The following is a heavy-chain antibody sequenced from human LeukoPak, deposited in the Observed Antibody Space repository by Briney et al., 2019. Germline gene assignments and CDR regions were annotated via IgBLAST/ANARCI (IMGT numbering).Heavy chain of an antibody. CDR3: ARDWEGLLNWFDP. D-gene: IGHD1-26*01. Sequence: GGSLRLSCAAPGFTFRNYSMNWVPQAPGKGLEWVSYISSSSSTIYYADSVKGRFTISRDNAKNSLYLQMNSLRAEDTALYYCARDWEGLLNWFDPWGQGTLVTVSS. J-gene: IGHJ5*02. CDR2: ISSSSSTI. CDR1: GFTFRNYS. V-gene: IGHV3-48*01.